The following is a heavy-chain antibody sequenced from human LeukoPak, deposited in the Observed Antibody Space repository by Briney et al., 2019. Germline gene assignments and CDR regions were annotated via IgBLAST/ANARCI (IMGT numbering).Heavy chain of an antibody. CDR2: IYTSGST. J-gene: IGHJ6*03. Sequence: SETLSLTCTVSGGSISSYYWSWIRQPAGKGLEWIGRIYTSGSTNYNPSLKSRVTMSVDTSKNQFSLKLSSVTAADTAVYYCARAVVPAATRGYYYYYYMDVWGKGTTVTVSS. CDR3: ARAVVPAATRGYYYYYYMDV. D-gene: IGHD2-2*01. CDR1: GGSISSYY. V-gene: IGHV4-4*07.